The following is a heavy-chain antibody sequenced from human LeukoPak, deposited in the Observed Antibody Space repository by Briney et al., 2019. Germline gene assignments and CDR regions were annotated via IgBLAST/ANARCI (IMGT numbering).Heavy chain of an antibody. CDR1: GYTFTSYY. J-gene: IGHJ5*02. CDR2: INPSGGST. CDR3: ARTLTLPNWFHP. Sequence: ASVKVSCKASGYTFTSYYLHWVRQAPGQGLEWMGIINPSGGSTSYAQKFQGRVTMTRDTSTSTVYMELSSLRSEDTAVYYCARTLTLPNWFHPWGQGTLVTVSS. V-gene: IGHV1-46*01. D-gene: IGHD2-21*02.